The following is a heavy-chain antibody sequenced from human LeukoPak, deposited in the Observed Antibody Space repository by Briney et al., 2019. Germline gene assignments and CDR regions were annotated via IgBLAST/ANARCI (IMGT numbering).Heavy chain of an antibody. CDR1: GFTFSDSY. J-gene: IGHJ4*02. Sequence: GGSLRLSCAASGFTFSDSYLSWIRQAPGKGLEWVSYISGNGIHTAYADSVKGRFAISRDNAKDSQYLQMNSLRAEDTAVYYCATKKDDYFDYWGQGTLVTVSS. CDR3: ATKKDDYFDY. V-gene: IGHV3-11*03. CDR2: ISGNGIHT.